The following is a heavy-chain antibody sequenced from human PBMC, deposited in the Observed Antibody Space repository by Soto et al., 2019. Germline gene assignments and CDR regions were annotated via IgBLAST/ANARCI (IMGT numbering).Heavy chain of an antibody. V-gene: IGHV3-11*01. J-gene: IGHJ4*02. CDR3: ASGVTMVRGVPKGGY. CDR2: ISSSGSTI. Sequence: GGSLRLSCTASGFTFSDYYMSWIRQAPGKGLEWVSYISSSGSTIYYADSVKGRFTISRDNAKNSLYLQMNSLRAEDTAVYYCASGVTMVRGVPKGGYWGQGTLVTVSS. D-gene: IGHD3-10*01. CDR1: GFTFSDYY.